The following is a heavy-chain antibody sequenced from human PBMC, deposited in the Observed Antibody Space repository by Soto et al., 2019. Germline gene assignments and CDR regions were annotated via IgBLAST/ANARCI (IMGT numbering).Heavy chain of an antibody. J-gene: IGHJ4*02. CDR3: ARDRVPKSSGYFPFDY. V-gene: IGHV1-18*01. Sequence: QVQLVQSGAEVKKPGASVKVSCKASGYTFISYGISWVRQAPGQGLEWMGWISTFNGKTYYAQNVQGRVTMTTDTSTTTAYMELRSLKSDDTAVYYCARDRVPKSSGYFPFDYWGQGTLVTVSS. CDR2: ISTFNGKT. D-gene: IGHD3-22*01. CDR1: GYTFISYG.